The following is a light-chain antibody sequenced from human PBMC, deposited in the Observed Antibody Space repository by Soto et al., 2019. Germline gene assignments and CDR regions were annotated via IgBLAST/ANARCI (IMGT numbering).Light chain of an antibody. CDR3: HQRSKSRIT. J-gene: IGKJ5*01. CDR2: DAC. Sequence: HSQANPSFLAGERXXLSCRASQSVSSYLAWYQQKPGHAPRLLIYDACNRATGIAARFSGSGSGTDFTLTISSLEAEDFAVYYCHQRSKSRITFGQGTRLDI. V-gene: IGKV3-11*01. CDR1: QSVSSY.